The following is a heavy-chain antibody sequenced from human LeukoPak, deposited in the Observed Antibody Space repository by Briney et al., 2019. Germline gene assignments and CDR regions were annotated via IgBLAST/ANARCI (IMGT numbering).Heavy chain of an antibody. Sequence: SVKVSCKASGGTFSSYAISWVRQAPGQGLEWMGGIIPIFGTANYAQKFQGRVTITTDESTSTAYMELSSLRSEDTAVYYCTVEMATMVIRRFDYWGQGTLVTVSS. CDR2: IIPIFGTA. CDR3: TVEMATMVIRRFDY. CDR1: GGTFSSYA. J-gene: IGHJ4*02. V-gene: IGHV1-69*05. D-gene: IGHD5-24*01.